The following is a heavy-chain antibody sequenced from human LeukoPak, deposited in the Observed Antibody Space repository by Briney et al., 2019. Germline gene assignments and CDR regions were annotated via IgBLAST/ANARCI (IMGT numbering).Heavy chain of an antibody. CDR1: GGSISSSSYY. V-gene: IGHV4-39*07. Sequence: SETLSLTCTVSGGSISSSSYYWGWIRQPPGKGLEWIGSIYYSGSTYYNPSLKSRVTISVDTSKNQFSLKLSSVTAADTAVYYCARRSGDGYLYYFDYWGQGTLVTVSS. J-gene: IGHJ4*02. CDR3: ARRSGDGYLYYFDY. CDR2: IYYSGST. D-gene: IGHD5-18*01.